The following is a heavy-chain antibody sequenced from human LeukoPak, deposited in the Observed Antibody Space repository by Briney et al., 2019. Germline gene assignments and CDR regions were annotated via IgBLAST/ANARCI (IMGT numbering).Heavy chain of an antibody. CDR2: IYSSGSN. Sequence: SETLSLTCTVSGGSISGYFWTWIRQPAGKGLEWIGRIYSSGSNNYNPSLKSRVAMSLDTSKNHFSLNLTSVSAADTAVYYCAREPTSGREPTSGRPLDYWGQGTLVTVSS. V-gene: IGHV4-4*07. J-gene: IGHJ4*02. CDR1: GGSISGYF. CDR3: AREPTSGREPTSGRPLDY. D-gene: IGHD5-12*01.